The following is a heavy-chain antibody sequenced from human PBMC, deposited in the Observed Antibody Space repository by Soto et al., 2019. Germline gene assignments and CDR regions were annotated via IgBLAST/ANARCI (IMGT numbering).Heavy chain of an antibody. CDR3: ARDAYSGSYYWFDP. J-gene: IGHJ5*02. V-gene: IGHV1-69*04. Sequence: ASVKVSCKASGGTFSSYTISWVRQAPGQGLEWMGRIIPILGIANYAQKFQGRVTITADKSTSTAYMELSSLRSEDTAVYFCARDAYSGSYYWFDPWGQGTLVTVSS. CDR2: IIPILGIA. CDR1: GGTFSSYT. D-gene: IGHD1-26*01.